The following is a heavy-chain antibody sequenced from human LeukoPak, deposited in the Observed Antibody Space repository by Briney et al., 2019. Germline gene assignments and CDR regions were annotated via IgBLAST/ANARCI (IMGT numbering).Heavy chain of an antibody. CDR2: INHSGST. CDR1: GGSFSGYY. J-gene: IGHJ3*02. D-gene: IGHD7-27*01. CDR3: ARSETGDDAFDI. V-gene: IGHV4-34*01. Sequence: SETLSLTCAVYGGSFSGYYWSWIRQPPGKGLEWIGEINHSGSTNYNPSLKSRVTISVDTSKNQFSLKLSSVTAADTAVYYCARSETGDDAFDIWGEGTMVTVSS.